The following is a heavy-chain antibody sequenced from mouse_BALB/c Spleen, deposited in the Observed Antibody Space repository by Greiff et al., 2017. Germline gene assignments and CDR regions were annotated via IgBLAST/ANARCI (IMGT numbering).Heavy chain of an antibody. V-gene: IGHV1-15*01. CDR3: TRRTYFDY. Sequence: VQLQQSGAELVRPGASVTLSCKASGYTFTDYEMHWVKQTPVHGLEWIGAIDPETGGTAYNQKFKGKATLTADKSSSTAYMELRSLTSEDSAVYYCTRRTYFDYWGQGTTLTVSS. J-gene: IGHJ2*01. CDR2: IDPETGGT. CDR1: GYTFTDYE.